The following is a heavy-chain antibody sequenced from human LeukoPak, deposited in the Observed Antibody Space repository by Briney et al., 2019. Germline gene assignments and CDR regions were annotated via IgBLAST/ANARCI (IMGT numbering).Heavy chain of an antibody. CDR3: AVLLRFGELFYFDY. Sequence: PSETLSLTCTVSGGSISSSSYYWGWIRQPPGKGLEWIGSIYYSGSTYYNPSLKSRVTISVDTSKNQFSLKLSSVTAADTAVYYCAVLLRFGELFYFDYWGQGTLVTVSS. CDR1: GGSISSSSYY. J-gene: IGHJ4*02. D-gene: IGHD3-10*01. V-gene: IGHV4-39*07. CDR2: IYYSGST.